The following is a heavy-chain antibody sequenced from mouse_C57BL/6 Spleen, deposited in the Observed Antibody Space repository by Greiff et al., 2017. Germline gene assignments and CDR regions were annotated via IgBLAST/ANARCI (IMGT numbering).Heavy chain of an antibody. D-gene: IGHD4-1*01. CDR2: IDPSDSYT. CDR1: GYTFTSYW. CDR3: ARRTGTWLDY. V-gene: IGHV1-69*01. J-gene: IGHJ2*01. Sequence: VQLQQPGAELVMPGASVKLSCKASGYTFTSYWMHWVKQRPGQGLEWIGEIDPSDSYTNYNQKFKGKSTLTVAKSSSTAYMQLSSLTSEDSAVDYCARRTGTWLDYWGQGTTLTVSS.